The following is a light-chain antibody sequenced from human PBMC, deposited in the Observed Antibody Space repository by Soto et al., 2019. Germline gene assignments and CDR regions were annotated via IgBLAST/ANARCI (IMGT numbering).Light chain of an antibody. Sequence: ETVLTQSPGTLSLSPGERATLSCRASQSISSIYLAWYQQKPGQAPRLLIYGTSNRSTGIPDRFSGSGSVTDFTLTISRRQPEDFAVYFCQQYGSSPYTFGQGTKVEI. J-gene: IGKJ2*01. CDR2: GTS. CDR3: QQYGSSPYT. V-gene: IGKV3-20*01. CDR1: QSISSIY.